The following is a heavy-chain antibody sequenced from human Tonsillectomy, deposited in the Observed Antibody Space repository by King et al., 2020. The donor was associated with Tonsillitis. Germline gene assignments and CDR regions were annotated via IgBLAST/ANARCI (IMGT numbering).Heavy chain of an antibody. D-gene: IGHD3-16*01. V-gene: IGHV1-2*02. Sequence: EQLVQSGAEVKKPGASVKVSCKASGYTFTGYYMYWVRQAPGQGLEWLGWMNPCSGGTSYAQKFQGRVTMTRDTSISTAYMELSRLTSDDAALYFCARGTGGLDYWGQGTLVTVSS. CDR3: ARGTGGLDY. CDR2: MNPCSGGT. J-gene: IGHJ4*02. CDR1: GYTFTGYY.